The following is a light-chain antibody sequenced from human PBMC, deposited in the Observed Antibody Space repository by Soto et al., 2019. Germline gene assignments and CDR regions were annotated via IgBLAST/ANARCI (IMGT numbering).Light chain of an antibody. CDR3: QQYGSSPYT. J-gene: IGKJ2*01. CDR2: GAS. Sequence: EPVLTQSPGTLSLSPGERATLSCRASPSVSNYLAWYQQKPGQAPRLLIHGASNRATGIPDRFSGSGSGTDFTLTISRLEPEDFAVYYCQQYGSSPYTFGQGTKLAIK. CDR1: PSVSNY. V-gene: IGKV3-20*01.